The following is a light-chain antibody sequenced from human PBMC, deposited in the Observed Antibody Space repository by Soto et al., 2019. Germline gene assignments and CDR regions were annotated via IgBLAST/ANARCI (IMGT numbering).Light chain of an antibody. CDR2: DVS. CDR3: SSYTSSSTRV. J-gene: IGLJ1*01. V-gene: IGLV2-14*01. Sequence: QSALTQPASVSGSPGQSITISCTGTSSDVGDYNYVSWYQQHPGKAPKVMIYDVSNRPSGVSNRFSGSKSGNTASLTISGLQAEGEADYYCSSYTSSSTRVFGTGTRSPS. CDR1: SSDVGDYNY.